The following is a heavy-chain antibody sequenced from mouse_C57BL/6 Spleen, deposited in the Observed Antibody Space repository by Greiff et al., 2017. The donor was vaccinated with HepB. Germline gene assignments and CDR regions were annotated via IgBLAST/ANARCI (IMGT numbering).Heavy chain of an antibody. V-gene: IGHV5-9*01. CDR3: ARRGGYYAMDY. CDR2: ISGGGGNT. CDR1: GFTFSSYT. J-gene: IGHJ4*01. Sequence: EVQRVESGGGLVKPGGSLKLSCAASGFTFSSYTMSWVRQTPEKRLEWVATISGGGGNTYYPDSVKGRFTISRDNAKNTLYLQMSSLRSEDTALYYCARRGGYYAMDYWGQGTSVTVSS.